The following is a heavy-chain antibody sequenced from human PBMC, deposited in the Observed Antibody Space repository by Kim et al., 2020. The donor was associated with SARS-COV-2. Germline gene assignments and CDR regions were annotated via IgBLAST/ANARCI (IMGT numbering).Heavy chain of an antibody. CDR1: GFPFTDYF. J-gene: IGHJ4*02. V-gene: IGHV1-2*06. Sequence: ASVKVSCKTSGFPFTDYFMHWMRQAPGQGLEWMGQINLKTGDTKYLEKFQGRLTMTRDTSINTAYMDVSRLTSGDTAAYYCARDLAGDVGSFFDYWGQGSLVTVSS. CDR3: ARDLAGDVGSFFDY. CDR2: INLKTGDT. D-gene: IGHD3-10*01.